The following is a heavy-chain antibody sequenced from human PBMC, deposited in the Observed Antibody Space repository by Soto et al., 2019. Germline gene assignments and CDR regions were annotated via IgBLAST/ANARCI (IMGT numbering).Heavy chain of an antibody. J-gene: IGHJ4*02. CDR2: ISGSGGST. Sequence: GGSLRLSCEASGFTFSNYWMSWIRQAPGKGLEWVSAISGSGGSTYYADPVKGRFTISRDNSKNTLYLQMNSLRAEDTAVYYCAKEGIAAAGNEMGTFDYWGQGTLVTVSS. V-gene: IGHV3-23*01. D-gene: IGHD6-13*01. CDR3: AKEGIAAAGNEMGTFDY. CDR1: GFTFSNYW.